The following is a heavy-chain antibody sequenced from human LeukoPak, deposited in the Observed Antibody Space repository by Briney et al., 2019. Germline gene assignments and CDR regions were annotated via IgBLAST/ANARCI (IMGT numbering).Heavy chain of an antibody. CDR3: ATGVFVVGVPDY. D-gene: IGHD1-26*01. V-gene: IGHV1-46*01. CDR1: GYTFT. Sequence: GASVKVSCKASGYTFTIHWVRQAPGQGLEWMGIINPSGGSTSYAQKFQGRGTMTRDTSTSTVYMELRSLRSEDTAVYYCATGVFVVGVPDYWGQGTLVTVSS. CDR2: INPSGGST. J-gene: IGHJ4*02.